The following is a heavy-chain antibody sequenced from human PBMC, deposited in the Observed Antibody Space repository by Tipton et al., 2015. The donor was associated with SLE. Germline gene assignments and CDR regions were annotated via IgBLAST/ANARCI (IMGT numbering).Heavy chain of an antibody. D-gene: IGHD2-8*02. CDR2: IHHSGST. V-gene: IGHV4-4*01. J-gene: IGHJ3*02. Sequence: TLSLTCAVSGGSIRSSNWWSWVRQPPGKGLEWIGEIHHSGSTNSNPYLKSRVTISVDKSKNQISLKLSSVTAADTAVYFCARDRDIVLEPVPIPPAFDTWGQGTTVTVSS. CDR3: ARDRDIVLEPVPIPPAFDT. CDR1: GGSIRSSNW.